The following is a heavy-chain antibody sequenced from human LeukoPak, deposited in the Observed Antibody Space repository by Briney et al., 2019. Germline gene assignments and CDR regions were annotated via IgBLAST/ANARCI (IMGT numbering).Heavy chain of an antibody. CDR3: ARAYYDILTGYYIDY. CDR1: GYTFTSYG. D-gene: IGHD3-9*01. J-gene: IGHJ4*02. CDR2: ISAYNGNT. V-gene: IGHV1-18*01. Sequence: GASVKVSCKASGYTFTSYGISWVRQAPGQGLEWMGWISAYNGNTNYAQKLQGRVTMTTDTSTSTAYMELRSLRSEDTAVYYCARAYYDILTGYYIDYWGQGTLVTVSS.